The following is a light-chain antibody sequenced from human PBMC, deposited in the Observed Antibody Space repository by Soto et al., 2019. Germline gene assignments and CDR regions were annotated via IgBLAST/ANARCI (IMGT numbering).Light chain of an antibody. CDR3: QQRSNWPPEIT. V-gene: IGKV3-11*01. CDR2: DTS. Sequence: EIVMTQSPATLSVSPGERATLSCRASQSVSSNLAWYQQKPGQAPRLLIYDTSNRATDIPPRFSGSGSGTDFTLTISSLEPEDFAVYYCQQRSNWPPEITFGQGTRLEIK. CDR1: QSVSSN. J-gene: IGKJ5*01.